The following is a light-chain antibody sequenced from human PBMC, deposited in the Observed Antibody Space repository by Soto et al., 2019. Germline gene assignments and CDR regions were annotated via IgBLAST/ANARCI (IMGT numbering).Light chain of an antibody. Sequence: QSVLTQPASVSGSPGQSITISCPGTSSDVGAYNYVSWYQQHPGRAPKLMIYDVSNRPSGVSNRFSGSKSGNTASLTISGLQAEDEADYYCSSYTGSSTRVVFGGGTKLTVL. CDR1: SSDVGAYNY. CDR2: DVS. V-gene: IGLV2-14*01. CDR3: SSYTGSSTRVV. J-gene: IGLJ2*01.